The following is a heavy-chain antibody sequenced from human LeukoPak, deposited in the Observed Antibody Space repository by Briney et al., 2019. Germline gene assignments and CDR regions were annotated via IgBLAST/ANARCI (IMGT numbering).Heavy chain of an antibody. CDR3: AKRGIVVVTYDY. CDR2: IRSDGSDK. J-gene: IGHJ4*02. D-gene: IGHD2-21*02. Sequence: GGSLRLSCTASGFTFSYFGMHWLRQAPGKGLEWVAFIRSDGSDKWYADSVKGRFTISRDDSKNMLYLQMNSLRAEDTAVYYCAKRGIVVVTYDYWGQGTLVTVSS. V-gene: IGHV3-30*02. CDR1: GFTFSYFG.